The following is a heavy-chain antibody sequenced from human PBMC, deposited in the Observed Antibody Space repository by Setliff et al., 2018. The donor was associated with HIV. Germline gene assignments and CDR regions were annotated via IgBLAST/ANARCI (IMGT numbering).Heavy chain of an antibody. V-gene: IGHV3-23*03. CDR3: AKDEQQQLALDY. D-gene: IGHD6-13*01. Sequence: GESLKISCAASGFTFSSYAMSWVRQAPGKGLEWVSVIYSGSFSTYYADSVKGRFTISRDNSKNTLYLQMNSLRAEDTAVYYCAKDEQQQLALDYWGQGTLVTVSS. J-gene: IGHJ4*02. CDR1: GFTFSSYA. CDR2: IYSGSFST.